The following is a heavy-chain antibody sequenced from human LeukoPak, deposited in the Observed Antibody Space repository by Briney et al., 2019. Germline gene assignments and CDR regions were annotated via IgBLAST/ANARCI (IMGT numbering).Heavy chain of an antibody. V-gene: IGHV3-7*01. Sequence: RTGGSLRLSCAASGFTFSSYWMSWVRQAPGKGLEWVANIKQDGSEKYYVDSVKGRCTISRDNAKNSLYLKMNSLRAEDTAVYYCARDRLGYSYGSNYWGQGTLVTVSS. CDR2: IKQDGSEK. CDR1: GFTFSSYW. CDR3: ARDRLGYSYGSNY. D-gene: IGHD5-18*01. J-gene: IGHJ4*02.